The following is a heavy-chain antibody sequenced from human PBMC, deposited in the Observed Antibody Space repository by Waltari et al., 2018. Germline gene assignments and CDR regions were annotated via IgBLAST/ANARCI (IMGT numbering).Heavy chain of an antibody. CDR1: GFTFRSYS. V-gene: IGHV3-30-3*01. CDR3: ARERMAGLKRTLFDY. D-gene: IGHD6-19*01. J-gene: IGHJ4*02. CDR2: ILYEGSNK. Sequence: QVQLVESGGGVVQPGRSLRLSCAASGFTFRSYSMPWVRQAPGKGLVCVAVILYEGSNKYYAESVKGRFTISRDNSKNTLYRQMNSLRAEDTAVYYCARERMAGLKRTLFDYWGQGTLVTVSS.